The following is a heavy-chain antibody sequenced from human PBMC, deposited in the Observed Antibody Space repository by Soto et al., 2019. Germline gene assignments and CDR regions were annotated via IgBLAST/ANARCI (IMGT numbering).Heavy chain of an antibody. CDR1: GGSFSGYY. Sequence: QVQLQQWGAGLLKPSETLSLTCAVYGGSFSGYYWSWIRQPPGKGLEWIGEINHSGSTNYNPSLKLRVPLSGDPAKTHSSLKLSSVTAADTAVYHCARGGGRSNMVRARGSNWFDPWGQGTLVTVSS. J-gene: IGHJ5*02. CDR2: INHSGST. CDR3: ARGGGRSNMVRARGSNWFDP. V-gene: IGHV4-34*01. D-gene: IGHD3-10*01.